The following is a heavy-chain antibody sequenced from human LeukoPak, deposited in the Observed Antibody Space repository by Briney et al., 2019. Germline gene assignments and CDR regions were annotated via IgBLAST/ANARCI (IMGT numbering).Heavy chain of an antibody. CDR3: ARHVGSDPKLGLLRSSPVRY. CDR2: IYYSGST. J-gene: IGHJ4*02. CDR1: GGSISSYY. V-gene: IGHV4-39*01. Sequence: SETLSLTCTVSGGSISSYYWGWIRQPPGKGLEWIGSIYYSGSTYYNPSLKSRVTISVDTSKNQFSLKLSSVTAADTAVYYRARHVGSDPKLGLLRSSPVRYWGQGTLVTVSS. D-gene: IGHD6-13*01.